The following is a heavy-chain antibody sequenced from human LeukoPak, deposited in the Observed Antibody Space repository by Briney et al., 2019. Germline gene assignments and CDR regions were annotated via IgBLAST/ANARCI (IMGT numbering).Heavy chain of an antibody. V-gene: IGHV1-18*01. CDR2: ISAYNGNT. D-gene: IGHD4-17*01. CDR1: GYTFTSYG. CDR3: ARVRDDYGDYRYDY. J-gene: IGHJ4*02. Sequence: ASVKVSCKASGYTFTSYGISWVRQAPGQGLEWMGWISAYNGNTNYAQKLQGRVTMTTDTSTSTAYMELRSLRSDDTAVYYCARVRDDYGDYRYDYWGQGTLDTVSS.